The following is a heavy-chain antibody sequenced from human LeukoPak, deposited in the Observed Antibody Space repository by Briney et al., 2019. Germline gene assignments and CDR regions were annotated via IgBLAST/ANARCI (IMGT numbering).Heavy chain of an antibody. V-gene: IGHV3-15*01. CDR2: IKSKTDGGTT. J-gene: IGHJ4*02. D-gene: IGHD1-26*01. Sequence: GGSLRLSCAASGFTISNAWMSWVRQAPGKGLEWVGRIKSKTDGGTTDYAAPVKGRFTISRDDSKNTLYLQMNSLKTEDTAVYYCTTLTYSGSYSSVPYFDYWGQGTLVTVSS. CDR1: GFTISNAW. CDR3: TTLTYSGSYSSVPYFDY.